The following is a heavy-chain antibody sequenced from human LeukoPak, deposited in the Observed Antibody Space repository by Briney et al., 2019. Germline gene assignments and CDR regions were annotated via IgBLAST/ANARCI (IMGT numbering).Heavy chain of an antibody. D-gene: IGHD2-15*01. CDR3: ARALVVVGPPDY. Sequence: GGSLRLSCAASGFTFSSYAMSWGRQAPGKGLEWVSAISGSGGSTYYADSVKGRFTISRDNAKNSLYLQMNSLRAEDTAVYYCARALVVVGPPDYWGQGTLVTVSS. J-gene: IGHJ4*02. V-gene: IGHV3-23*01. CDR2: ISGSGGST. CDR1: GFTFSSYA.